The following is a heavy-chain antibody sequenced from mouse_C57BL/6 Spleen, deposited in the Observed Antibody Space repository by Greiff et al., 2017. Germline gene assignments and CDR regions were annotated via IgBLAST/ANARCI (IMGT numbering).Heavy chain of an antibody. J-gene: IGHJ4*01. CDR1: GYTFTSYC. CDR3: ATGGNYYDYDKDD. CDR2: IYPGNGGT. D-gene: IGHD1-1*01. Sequence: QVQLQQPGAELVKPGASVKLSCTASGYTFTSYCMHWVKQRPGQGLEWIGDIYPGNGGTDYNEKFKSKATLTVDTSSSTAYMQLSSLTSEDTAVYYCATGGNYYDYDKDDWGKGTTVTASS. V-gene: IGHV1-55*01.